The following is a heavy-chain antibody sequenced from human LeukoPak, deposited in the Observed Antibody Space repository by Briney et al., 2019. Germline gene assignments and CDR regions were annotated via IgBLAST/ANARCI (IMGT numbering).Heavy chain of an antibody. CDR3: ARGYGGNSRMYFDL. J-gene: IGHJ2*01. CDR1: GFTFSNNG. V-gene: IGHV3-48*04. CDR2: ISSGRSTI. D-gene: IGHD4-23*01. Sequence: GGSLRLSCAGSGFTFSNNGMSWVREAPGKGLEWVSYISSGRSTIKYADSVMGRFSISRDNAENSLYLQMNSLRVEDTAVYYCARGYGGNSRMYFDLWGRGTLVTVSS.